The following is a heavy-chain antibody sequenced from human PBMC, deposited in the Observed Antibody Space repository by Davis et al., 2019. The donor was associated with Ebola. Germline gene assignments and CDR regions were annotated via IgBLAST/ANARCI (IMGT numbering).Heavy chain of an antibody. V-gene: IGHV3-9*01. CDR1: RFTFDDYA. CDR2: ISWNSGSI. CDR3: AKGGGGVTPGYGMDV. Sequence: SLKISCAASRFTFDDYAMHWVRQAPGKGLEWVSGISWNSGSIGYADSVKGRFTISRDNAKNSLYLQMNSLRAEDTALYYCAKGGGGVTPGYGMDVWGQGTTVTVSS. D-gene: IGHD4-23*01. J-gene: IGHJ6*02.